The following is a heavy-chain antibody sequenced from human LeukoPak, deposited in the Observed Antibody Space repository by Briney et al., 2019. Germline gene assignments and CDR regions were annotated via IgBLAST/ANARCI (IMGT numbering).Heavy chain of an antibody. Sequence: ASVTVSCKASGYTFTTYSLAWVRQAPGQSLEWMGWISVNNGGTNYAQSFQDRVTLTRDTSTNTAYSELRSLRSDDTAIIYCATSTQPRGYFLRWGQGTLVTVSS. V-gene: IGHV1-18*01. CDR3: ATSTQPRGYFLR. CDR1: GYTFTTYS. D-gene: IGHD2-2*01. CDR2: ISVNNGGT. J-gene: IGHJ1*01.